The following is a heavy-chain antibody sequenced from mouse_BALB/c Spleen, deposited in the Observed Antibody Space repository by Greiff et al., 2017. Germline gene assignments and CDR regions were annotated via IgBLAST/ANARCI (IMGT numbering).Heavy chain of an antibody. D-gene: IGHD1-1*01. CDR3: ARYGSSFDWYFDV. J-gene: IGHJ1*01. CDR1: GFNIKDTY. Sequence: EVMLVESGAELVKPGASVKLSCTASGFNIKDTYMHWVKQRPEQGLEWIGRIDPANGNTKYDPKFQGKATITADTSSNTAYLQLSSLTSEDTAVYYCARYGSSFDWYFDVWGAGTTVTVSS. CDR2: IDPANGNT. V-gene: IGHV14-3*02.